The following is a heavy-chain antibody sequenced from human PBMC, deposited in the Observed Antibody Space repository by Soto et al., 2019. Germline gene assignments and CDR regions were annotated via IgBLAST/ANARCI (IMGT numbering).Heavy chain of an antibody. V-gene: IGHV3-9*01. J-gene: IGHJ3*02. CDR3: AKDRISETGSSAFDI. CDR1: GFTFDDYA. Sequence: EVQLVESGGGLVQPGRSLRLSCAASGFTFDDYAMHWVPQAPGKGLVWVSGISWNSGSIGYADSVKGRISICRDNAKNSLYLQMNSLRAEATALYYCAKDRISETGSSAFDIWGQGTMVTVSS. D-gene: IGHD2-2*01. CDR2: ISWNSGSI.